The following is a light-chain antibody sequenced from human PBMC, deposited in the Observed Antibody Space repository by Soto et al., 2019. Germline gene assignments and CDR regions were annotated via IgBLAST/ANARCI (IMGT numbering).Light chain of an antibody. CDR1: SGINVGTYR. Sequence: QLVLTQPASLSASPGASASLTCTLRSGINVGTYRIYWYQQKPGSPPQYLLRYKSDSDKQQGSGVPSRFSGSKDASANAGILLSSGLQSEDEADYYCMIWHSSASVFGGGTKLTVL. J-gene: IGLJ2*01. CDR3: MIWHSSASV. CDR2: YKSDSDK. V-gene: IGLV5-45*01.